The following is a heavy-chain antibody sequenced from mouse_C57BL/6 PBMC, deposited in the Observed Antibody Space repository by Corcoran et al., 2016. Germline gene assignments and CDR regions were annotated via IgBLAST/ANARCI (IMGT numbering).Heavy chain of an antibody. J-gene: IGHJ4*01. CDR1: GYTFTDYY. Sequence: EVQLQQSGPELVKPGASVKISCKASGYTFTDYYMNWVKQSHGKSLELIGDINPNNGGTSYNQKFKGKATLTVDKSSSTAYMELRSLTSEDSAVYYCARRAQAYAMDYWGQGTSVTVSS. D-gene: IGHD3-2*02. CDR2: INPNNGGT. V-gene: IGHV1-26*01. CDR3: ARRAQAYAMDY.